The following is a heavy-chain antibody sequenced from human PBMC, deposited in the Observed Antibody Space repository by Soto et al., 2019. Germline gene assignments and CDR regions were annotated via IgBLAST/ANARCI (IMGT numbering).Heavy chain of an antibody. J-gene: IGHJ3*02. CDR2: IIPILGIA. CDR3: ASRYTGYDAFDI. D-gene: IGHD2-2*02. Sequence: PSVKVSCKASGGTFSSYTISWVRQAPGQGLEWMGRIIPILGIANYAQKFQGRVTITADKSTSTAYMELSSLRSEDTAVYYCASRYTGYDAFDIWGQGTMVTVSS. V-gene: IGHV1-69*02. CDR1: GGTFSSYT.